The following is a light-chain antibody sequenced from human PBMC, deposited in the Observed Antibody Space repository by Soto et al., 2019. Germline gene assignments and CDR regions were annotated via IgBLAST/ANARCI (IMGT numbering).Light chain of an antibody. CDR3: QQYNSYPYT. CDR1: QSISSW. V-gene: IGKV1-5*03. CDR2: KAS. Sequence: DIQMTQSPSTLSASVGDRVTITCRASQSISSWLAWYQQKPGKAPKLLIYKASSLESGVPSRFSGSGCGTEFTPTISSLQPDDFATYYCQQYNSYPYTFGQGTKLEIK. J-gene: IGKJ2*01.